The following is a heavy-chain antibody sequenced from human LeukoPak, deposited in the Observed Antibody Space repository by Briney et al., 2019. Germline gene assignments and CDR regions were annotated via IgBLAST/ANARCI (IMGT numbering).Heavy chain of an antibody. D-gene: IGHD3-22*01. CDR1: GYSLTELS. J-gene: IGHJ4*02. V-gene: IGHV1-69*13. CDR2: IIPIFGTA. CDR3: ARVGGPDYDSSGYNDY. Sequence: GASVKVSFKVSGYSLTELSMHWVRQAPGQGLEWMGGIIPIFGTANYAQKFQGRVTITADESTSTAYMELSSLRSEDTAVYYCARVGGPDYDSSGYNDYWGQGTLVTVSS.